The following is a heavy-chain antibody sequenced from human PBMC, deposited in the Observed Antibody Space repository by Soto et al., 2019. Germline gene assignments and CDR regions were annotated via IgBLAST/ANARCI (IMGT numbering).Heavy chain of an antibody. CDR3: VRELLYYNDNFGRPLNGYDL. D-gene: IGHD3-22*01. J-gene: IGHJ3*01. V-gene: IGHV3-23*01. CDR1: RFTVMSYA. Sequence: GGSLTLSCAACRFTVMSYAMSSVRQATRKGLEWVSAISGSGGSTYYADSVRGRFTISRDNSKNTLYLQMNSLSAEDTAVYYCVRELLYYNDNFGRPLNGYDLWGQGTMVTV. CDR2: ISGSGGST.